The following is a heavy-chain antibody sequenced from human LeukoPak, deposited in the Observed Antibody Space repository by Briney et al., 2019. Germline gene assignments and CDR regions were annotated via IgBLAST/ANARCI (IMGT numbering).Heavy chain of an antibody. Sequence: GGSLRLSCAASGFTFSSYWMHWVRQAPGKGLVWVSRINSDGSSTNYADSVKGRFTISRDNSKNTLFLQMNSLRVEDTAVYSCVKYYYDTSSFGPGRRYFDHWGQGTLVTVSS. J-gene: IGHJ4*02. CDR3: VKYYYDTSSFGPGRRYFDH. D-gene: IGHD3-22*01. CDR1: GFTFSSYW. CDR2: INSDGSST. V-gene: IGHV3-74*01.